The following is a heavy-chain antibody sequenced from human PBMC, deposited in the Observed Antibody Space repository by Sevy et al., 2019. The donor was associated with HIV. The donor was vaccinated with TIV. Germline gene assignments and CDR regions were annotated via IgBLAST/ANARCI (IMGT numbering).Heavy chain of an antibody. V-gene: IGHV3-7*03. D-gene: IGHD3-10*01. CDR3: ARGTYYDHSGFYYPFDY. CDR1: GLTSRTYW. Sequence: GGSLRLSCVVSGLTSRTYWMHWVRRAPGKGLEWVASINPDGGENYYVASVKGRFTISRDNTKNSLYLQMTSLRAEDTAAYYCARGTYYDHSGFYYPFDYWGQGTLVTVSS. CDR2: INPDGGEN. J-gene: IGHJ4*02.